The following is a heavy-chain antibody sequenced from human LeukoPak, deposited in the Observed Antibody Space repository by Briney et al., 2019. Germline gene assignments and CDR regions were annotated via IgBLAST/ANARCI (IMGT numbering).Heavy chain of an antibody. CDR3: AKGPAVSPAYYYYYMDV. CDR2: ISGSGGST. Sequence: GGSLRLSCAASGFTFSSYAMSWVRQAPGKGLEWGSAISGSGGSTYYADSVKGRFTISRDNSKNTLYLQMNSLRAEDTAVYYCAKGPAVSPAYYYYYMDVWGKGTTVTVSS. J-gene: IGHJ6*03. CDR1: GFTFSSYA. V-gene: IGHV3-23*01.